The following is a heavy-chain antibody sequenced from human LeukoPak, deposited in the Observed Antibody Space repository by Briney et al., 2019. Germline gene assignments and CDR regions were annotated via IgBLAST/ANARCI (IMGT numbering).Heavy chain of an antibody. CDR3: ARDGRSSWEVSYAFDI. V-gene: IGHV4-59*01. CDR2: IYYSGST. D-gene: IGHD6-13*01. J-gene: IGHJ3*02. Sequence: PSETLSLTCTVSGGSISSYYWSWIRQPPGKGLEWIGYIYYSGSTNYNPSLKSRVTISVDTSKNQFSLKLSSMTAADTAVYYCARDGRSSWEVSYAFDIWGQGTMVTVSS. CDR1: GGSISSYY.